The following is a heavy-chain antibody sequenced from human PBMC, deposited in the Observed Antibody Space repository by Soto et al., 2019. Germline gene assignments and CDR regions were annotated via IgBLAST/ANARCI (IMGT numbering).Heavy chain of an antibody. CDR2: IWYDGSNK. CDR1: GFTFSSYG. Sequence: PGGSLRLSCVASGFTFSSYGMHWVRQAPGKGLEWVAVIWYDGSNKYYADSVKGRFTISRDNSKNTLYLQMNSLRAEDTAVYYCARLAIDDYNWNYPIDYWGQGTLVTVSS. CDR3: ARLAIDDYNWNYPIDY. D-gene: IGHD1-7*01. V-gene: IGHV3-33*01. J-gene: IGHJ4*02.